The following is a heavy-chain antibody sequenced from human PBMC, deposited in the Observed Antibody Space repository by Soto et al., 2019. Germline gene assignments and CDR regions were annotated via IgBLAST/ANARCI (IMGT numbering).Heavy chain of an antibody. Sequence: PSETLSLTCTVSGGSITSDYWTWIRQPPGRGLEWIGYIYYSGSAHYNPSLRSRVTISVDTSKKYFSLKLTSVTAADTAMYYCARRLGPRSRFDPWGQGTLVTVSS. J-gene: IGHJ5*02. D-gene: IGHD3-16*01. CDR3: ARRLGPRSRFDP. CDR2: IYYSGSA. CDR1: GGSITSDY. V-gene: IGHV4-59*08.